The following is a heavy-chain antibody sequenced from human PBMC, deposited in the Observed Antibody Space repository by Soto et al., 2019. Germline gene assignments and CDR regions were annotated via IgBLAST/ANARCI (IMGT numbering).Heavy chain of an antibody. CDR2: IHHSGST. D-gene: IGHD1-1*01. J-gene: IGHJ4*02. Sequence: SETLPHTCTVSGESIGKNNHRWAWIRKPPGKGLDWIGSIHHSGSTNYNTSLKGRITMSVDTSKNQFSLRLTSVTAADTAVYYCMRNAERGFYFDYWGQGALVTVSS. CDR3: MRNAERGFYFDY. V-gene: IGHV4-39*07. CDR1: GESIGKNNHR.